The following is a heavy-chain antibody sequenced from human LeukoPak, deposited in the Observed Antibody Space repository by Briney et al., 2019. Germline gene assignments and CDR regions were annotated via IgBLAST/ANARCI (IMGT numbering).Heavy chain of an antibody. CDR2: IYYSGST. Sequence: KSSETLSLTCTVSGGSISSSSYYWGWIRQPPGKGLEWIGSIYYSGSTYYNPSLKSRVTISVDTSKNQFSLKLSSVTAADTAVYYCAGHRYSVDTPYGMDVWGQGTTVTVSS. J-gene: IGHJ6*02. D-gene: IGHD5-12*01. CDR3: AGHRYSVDTPYGMDV. V-gene: IGHV4-39*01. CDR1: GGSISSSSYY.